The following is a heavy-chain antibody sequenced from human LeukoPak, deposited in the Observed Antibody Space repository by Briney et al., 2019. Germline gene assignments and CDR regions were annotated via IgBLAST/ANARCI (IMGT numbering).Heavy chain of an antibody. CDR1: GFTFSIYA. V-gene: IGHV3-23*01. J-gene: IGHJ4*02. CDR3: AKDLEVGYACFDY. CDR2: ISGSAGST. D-gene: IGHD5-12*01. Sequence: GGSLSLSCAASGFTFSIYAMSWVRQAPGKGLQWVSSISGSAGSTYYADSVKGRFTISRDNSKNTLYLQMNSLRAEDTAVYYCAKDLEVGYACFDYWGQGTLVTVSS.